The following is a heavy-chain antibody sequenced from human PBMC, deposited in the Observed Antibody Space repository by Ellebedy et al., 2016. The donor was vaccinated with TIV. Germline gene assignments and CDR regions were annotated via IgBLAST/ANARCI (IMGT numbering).Heavy chain of an antibody. CDR2: IYYSGST. CDR3: ARGPNYVRGSYKYFYY. CDR1: GGSISSYY. D-gene: IGHD3-16*01. J-gene: IGHJ4*02. V-gene: IGHV4-59*08. Sequence: MPSETLSLTCTVSGGSISSYYWSWIRQPPGKGLEWIGYIYYSGSTNYNPSLKSRVTISVGTSKNQFSLKLSSVTAADTAVYYCARGPNYVRGSYKYFYYWGQGSLVTVSS.